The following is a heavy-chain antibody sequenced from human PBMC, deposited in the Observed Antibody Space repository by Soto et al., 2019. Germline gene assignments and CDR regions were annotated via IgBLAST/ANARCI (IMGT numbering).Heavy chain of an antibody. CDR1: GGSIGSGSFY. J-gene: IGHJ5*01. Sequence: TSETLSLTCHVSGGSIGSGSFYWTWIRQHPGKGLEFIGYIYYTGDTYYNSSLRSRVITSLDTSTNQYSLRMNSATAADTAVYFCARGRYCLTGRFFANWFDSWGQGAMVTVS. V-gene: IGHV4-31*03. D-gene: IGHD7-27*01. CDR2: IYYTGDT. CDR3: ARGRYCLTGRFFANWFDS.